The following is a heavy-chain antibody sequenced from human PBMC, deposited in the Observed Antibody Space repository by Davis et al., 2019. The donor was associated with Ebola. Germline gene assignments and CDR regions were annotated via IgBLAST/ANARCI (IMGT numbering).Heavy chain of an antibody. Sequence: SETLSLTCTVSGGSVSSGSYYWSWIRQPPGKGLEWIGYIYYSGSTNYNPSLKSRVTISVDTSKNQFSLKLSSVTAADTAVYYCARVKVVVVPAAKSYYYYGMDVWGKGTTVTVSS. J-gene: IGHJ6*04. CDR3: ARVKVVVVPAAKSYYYYGMDV. CDR1: GGSVSSGSYY. D-gene: IGHD2-2*01. CDR2: IYYSGST. V-gene: IGHV4-61*01.